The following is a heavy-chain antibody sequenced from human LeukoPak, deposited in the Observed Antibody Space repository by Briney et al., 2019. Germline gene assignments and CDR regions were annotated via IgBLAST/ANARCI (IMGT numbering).Heavy chain of an antibody. J-gene: IGHJ4*02. CDR1: GGSFSGYY. V-gene: IGHV4-34*01. CDR3: ARVLLGIYYFDY. Sequence: TSETLSLTCAVYGGSFSGYYWSWIRQPPGKGLEWIGEINHSGSTNYNPSLKSRVTISVDTSKNQFSLKLSSVTAADTAVYYCARVLLGIYYFDYWGQGTLVTVSS. D-gene: IGHD1-26*01. CDR2: INHSGST.